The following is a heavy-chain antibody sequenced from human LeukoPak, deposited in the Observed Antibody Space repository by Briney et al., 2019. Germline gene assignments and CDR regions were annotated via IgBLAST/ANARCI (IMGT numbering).Heavy chain of an antibody. CDR2: IIPIFGTG. CDR3: ASVSTVTSVPPYYYMDV. Sequence: GASVTVSYKASRGTFSSYAISWVRQAPGQGLEWMGGIIPIFGTGNYAQKFQGRVPITTDESTSTAYMELSSLRSEDTAVYYCASVSTVTSVPPYYYMDVWGKGPTVSVSS. CDR1: RGTFSSYA. V-gene: IGHV1-69*05. J-gene: IGHJ6*03. D-gene: IGHD4-11*01.